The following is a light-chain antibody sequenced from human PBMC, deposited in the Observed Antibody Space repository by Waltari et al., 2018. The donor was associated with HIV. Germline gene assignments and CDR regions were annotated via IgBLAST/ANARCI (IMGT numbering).Light chain of an antibody. J-gene: IGLJ2*01. V-gene: IGLV2-11*01. CDR1: SLHVASDNH. CDR2: DVS. CDR3: CSYASSATVV. Sequence: ALFRPPSLHRPPGHPVTFSCTGLSLHVASDNHVSRYQQHPGRAPKPMIYDVSTQPSGVPDRFSGSKSGNTASMTISGLQAEDEADYFCCSYASSATVVFGGGTKLTVL.